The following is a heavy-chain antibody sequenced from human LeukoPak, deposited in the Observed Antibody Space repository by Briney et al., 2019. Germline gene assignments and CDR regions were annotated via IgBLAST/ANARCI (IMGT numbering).Heavy chain of an antibody. CDR3: ASATMVRGVIITRRAEYFQH. J-gene: IGHJ1*01. CDR2: INHSGST. Sequence: SETLSLTCAVYGESFSAYYWSWIRQPPGKGLEWIGEINHSGSTNYNPSLKSRVTISVDTSKNQFSLKLSSVTAADTAVYYCASATMVRGVIITRRAEYFQHWGQGTLVTVSS. D-gene: IGHD3-10*01. V-gene: IGHV4-34*01. CDR1: GESFSAYY.